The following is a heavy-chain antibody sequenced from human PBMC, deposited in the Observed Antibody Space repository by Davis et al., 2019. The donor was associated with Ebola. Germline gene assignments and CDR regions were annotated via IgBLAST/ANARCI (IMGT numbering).Heavy chain of an antibody. Sequence: SVKVSCKASGGTFSSYGISWVRQAPGQGLEWMGRIIPILGIANYAQKFQGRVTITADKSTSTAYMELSSLRSDDTAVYYCARDLPVGPFDYWGQGTLVTVSS. CDR1: GGTFSSYG. CDR2: IIPILGIA. CDR3: ARDLPVGPFDY. J-gene: IGHJ4*02. V-gene: IGHV1-69*04.